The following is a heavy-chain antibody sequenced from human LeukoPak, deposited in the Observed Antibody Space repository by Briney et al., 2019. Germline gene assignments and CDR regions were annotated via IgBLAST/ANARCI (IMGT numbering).Heavy chain of an antibody. D-gene: IGHD3-3*01. Sequence: PSETLSLTCTVSGGSISNNYWSWIRQPPEKGLEWIGYIYHSTNYNPSLKSRVTISVDTSKNQSSLQLSSVTAADTAVYYCASLGYFWGGSGYYSDYWGQGILVTVSS. CDR3: ASLGYFWGGSGYYSDY. CDR2: IYHST. V-gene: IGHV4-59*01. J-gene: IGHJ4*02. CDR1: GGSISNNY.